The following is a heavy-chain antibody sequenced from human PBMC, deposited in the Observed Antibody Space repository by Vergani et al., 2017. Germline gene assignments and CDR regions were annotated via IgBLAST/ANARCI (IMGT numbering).Heavy chain of an antibody. CDR1: GGSFSGYY. CDR3: ARGPAITMIVVVTPTRFDI. J-gene: IGHJ3*02. CDR2: INHSGST. V-gene: IGHV4-34*01. Sequence: QVQLQQWGAGLLKPSETLSLTCAVYGGSFSGYYWSWIRQPPGKGLEWIGEINHSGSTNYNPSLKSRVTISVDTSKNQFSLKLSSVTAADTAVYYCARGPAITMIVVVTPTRFDIWGQETMVTVSS. D-gene: IGHD3-22*01.